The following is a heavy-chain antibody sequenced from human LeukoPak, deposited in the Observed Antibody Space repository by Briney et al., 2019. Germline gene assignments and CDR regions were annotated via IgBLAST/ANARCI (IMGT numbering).Heavy chain of an antibody. CDR3: ARAYLGSGSYYSNNKYYFDY. CDR2: INPNSGGT. V-gene: IGHV1-2*04. D-gene: IGHD3-10*01. Sequence: GASVKVSCKASGYTFTGYYMHWVRQAPGQGLEWMGWINPNSGGTNYAQKFQGWVTMTRDTSISTAYMELSRLRSDDTAVYYCARAYLGSGSYYSNNKYYFDYWGQGTLVTVSS. J-gene: IGHJ4*02. CDR1: GYTFTGYY.